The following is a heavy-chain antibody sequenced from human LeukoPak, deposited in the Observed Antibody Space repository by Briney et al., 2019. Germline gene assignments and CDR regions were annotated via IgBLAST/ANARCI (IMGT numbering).Heavy chain of an antibody. V-gene: IGHV1-18*01. CDR3: ASASRFGEFDNWFDP. J-gene: IGHJ5*02. CDR2: ISAYNGNT. D-gene: IGHD3-10*01. CDR1: GYTFTSYG. Sequence: ASVKVSCKASGYTFTSYGISWVRQAPGQGLEWMGWISAYNGNTNYAQKLQGRVTMTTDTSTNTAYMEPKSLRSDHHAVYYFASASRFGEFDNWFDPWGQGTLVPVSS.